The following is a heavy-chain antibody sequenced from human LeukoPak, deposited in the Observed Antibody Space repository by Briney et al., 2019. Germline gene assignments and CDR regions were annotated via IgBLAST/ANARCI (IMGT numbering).Heavy chain of an antibody. D-gene: IGHD3-3*01. V-gene: IGHV4-34*01. CDR3: ARGSVYYNFWSGYYRQGPEPSFDP. Sequence: SETLSLTCAVYGGSFSGYYWSWIRQPPGKGLEWIGEINHSGSTNYNPSLKSRVTISVDTSKNQFSLKLSSVTAADTAVYYCARGSVYYNFWSGYYRQGPEPSFDPWGQGTLVTVSS. CDR1: GGSFSGYY. J-gene: IGHJ5*02. CDR2: INHSGST.